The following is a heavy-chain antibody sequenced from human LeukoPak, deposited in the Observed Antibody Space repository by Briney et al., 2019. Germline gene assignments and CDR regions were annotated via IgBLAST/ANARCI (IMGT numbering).Heavy chain of an antibody. J-gene: IGHJ4*02. CDR1: GYTFPGYY. CDR2: INPNSGGT. D-gene: IGHD5-12*01. Sequence: ASVKVSCKASGYTFPGYYMHWVRQPPGQGLEWMGWINPNSGGTNYAQKFQGRVTMTRDTSISTAYMDLSRLRSDDTAVYYCVKVDSAYAMDYWGQGTLVTVSS. V-gene: IGHV1-2*02. CDR3: VKVDSAYAMDY.